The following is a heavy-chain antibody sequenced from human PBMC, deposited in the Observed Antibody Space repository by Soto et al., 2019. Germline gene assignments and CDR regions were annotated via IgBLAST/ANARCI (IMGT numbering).Heavy chain of an antibody. J-gene: IGHJ6*01. V-gene: IGHV1-46*01. CDR3: ERVVKASISIVYYSYYGLDG. CDR2: INPSGGST. D-gene: IGHD2-2*02. Sequence: SVQLSCKASGYPFTSYYMHWVRQAPGQGHEWMGIINPSGGSTSYAQKFQGRVTMTRDTSTSTVYMELSSLRSEDTAVYYCERVVKASISIVYYSYYGLDGWGQGSMVSV. CDR1: GYPFTSYY.